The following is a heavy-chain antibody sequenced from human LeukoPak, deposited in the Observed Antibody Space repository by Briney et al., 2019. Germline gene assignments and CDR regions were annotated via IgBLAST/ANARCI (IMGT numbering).Heavy chain of an antibody. D-gene: IGHD4-17*01. CDR2: IYYSGST. V-gene: IGHV4-39*01. J-gene: IGHJ5*02. CDR3: ASPDYGDYIFDP. CDR1: GGSISSSSYY. Sequence: SETLSLTCTVSGGSISSSSYYWGWIRQPPGKGLEWIGSIYYSGSTYYNPSLKSRVTISVDTSKNQFSLRLSSVTAEDTAVYYCASPDYGDYIFDPWGQGTLVTVSS.